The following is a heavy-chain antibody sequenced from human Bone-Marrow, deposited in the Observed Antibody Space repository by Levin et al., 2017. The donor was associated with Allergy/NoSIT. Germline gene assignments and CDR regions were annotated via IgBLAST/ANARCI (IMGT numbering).Heavy chain of an antibody. V-gene: IGHV3-30*18. J-gene: IGHJ4*02. Sequence: HTGGSLRLSCAASGFIFTDYDIHWVRQAPGKGLEWVAVISSDGLYKYYSDSVKGRFTFSRDNSKNTVSLHMTSLKTDDTAVYYCAKDSSALYGDYGLLDFWGQGTLVTVSS. D-gene: IGHD4-17*01. CDR1: GFIFTDYD. CDR3: AKDSSALYGDYGLLDF. CDR2: ISSDGLYK.